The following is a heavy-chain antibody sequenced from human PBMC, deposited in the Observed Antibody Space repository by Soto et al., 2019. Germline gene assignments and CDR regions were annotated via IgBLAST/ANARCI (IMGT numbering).Heavy chain of an antibody. CDR2: ISYDGSNK. CDR3: ARDDEGGQLDPYYYDGRDV. D-gene: IGHD6-6*01. CDR1: GFTFSSYA. V-gene: IGHV3-30-3*01. Sequence: QVQLVESGGGVVQPGRSLRLSCAASGFTFSSYAMHWVRQAPGKGLEWVAVISYDGSNKYYADSVKGRFTISRDNSKNTLYLQMNSLRAEDTAVYYCARDDEGGQLDPYYYDGRDVWGQGTTVTVSS. J-gene: IGHJ6*02.